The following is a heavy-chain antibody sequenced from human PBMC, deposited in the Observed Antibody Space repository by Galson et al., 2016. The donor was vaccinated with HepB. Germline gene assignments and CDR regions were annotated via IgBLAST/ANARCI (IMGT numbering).Heavy chain of an antibody. CDR1: GFIFRTYG. J-gene: IGHJ4*02. D-gene: IGHD1-7*01. Sequence: SLRLSCAASGFIFRTYGMHWVRQAPGKGLEWVAVISYDGSNQYYVDSVKGRFTISRDNSKNTLYLQMNSLRTEDTAVYYCARRRGTGTIDYRGQGTLVTVSS. V-gene: IGHV3-30*03. CDR3: ARRRGTGTIDY. CDR2: ISYDGSNQ.